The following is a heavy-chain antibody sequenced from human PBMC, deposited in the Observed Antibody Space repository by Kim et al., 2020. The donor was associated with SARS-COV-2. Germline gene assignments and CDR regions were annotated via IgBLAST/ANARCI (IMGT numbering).Heavy chain of an antibody. CDR3: ARDMVNILTGYPVPLYYYYGMDV. D-gene: IGHD3-9*01. Sequence: SVKVSCKASGGTFSSYTISWVRQAPGQGLEWMGRIIPILGIANYAQKFQGRVTITADKSTSTAYMELSSLRSEDTAVYYCARDMVNILTGYPVPLYYYYGMDVWGQGTTVTVSS. V-gene: IGHV1-69*04. J-gene: IGHJ6*02. CDR2: IIPILGIA. CDR1: GGTFSSYT.